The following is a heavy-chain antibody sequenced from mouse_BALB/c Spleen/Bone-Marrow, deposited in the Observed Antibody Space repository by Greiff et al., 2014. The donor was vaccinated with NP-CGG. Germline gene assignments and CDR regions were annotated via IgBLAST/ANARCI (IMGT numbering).Heavy chain of an antibody. Sequence: VHVKQSGAELVKPGASVKLSCTASGFNIKDTYMHWVKQRPEQGLEWIGRIDPANGNTKYDPKFQGKATITADTSSNTAYLQLSSLTSEDTAVYYCALYYDYDVGYGGQGTTLTVSS. J-gene: IGHJ2*01. CDR2: IDPANGNT. V-gene: IGHV14-3*02. D-gene: IGHD2-4*01. CDR3: ALYYDYDVGY. CDR1: GFNIKDTY.